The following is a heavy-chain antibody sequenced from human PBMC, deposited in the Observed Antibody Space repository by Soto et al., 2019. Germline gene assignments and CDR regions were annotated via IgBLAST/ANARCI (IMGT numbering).Heavy chain of an antibody. V-gene: IGHV3-33*01. CDR2: IWYDGSNK. D-gene: IGHD5-18*01. CDR1: GFTFSSYG. J-gene: IGHJ4*02. Sequence: GGSLRLSCAASGFTFSSYGMHWVRQAPGKGLEWVAVIWYDGSNKYYADSVKGRFTISRDNSKNTLYLQMNSLRAEDTAVYYCARSNSYGTSFFDYWGQGTLVTVSS. CDR3: ARSNSYGTSFFDY.